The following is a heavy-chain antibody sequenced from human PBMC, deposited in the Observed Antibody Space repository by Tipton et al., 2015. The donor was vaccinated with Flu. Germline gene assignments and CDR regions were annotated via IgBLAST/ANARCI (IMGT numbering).Heavy chain of an antibody. V-gene: IGHV4-59*08. D-gene: IGHD4-17*01. Sequence: TPSLTCTVSGGSISSYYWSWIRQPPGKGLEWIGYIYYSGSTNYNPSLKSRVTISVDTSKNQFSLKLSSVTAADTAVYYCARRKTVTTRLTYFVYWGQGILVTVSP. CDR3: ARRKTVTTRLTYFVY. CDR2: IYYSGST. CDR1: GGSISSYY. J-gene: IGHJ4*02.